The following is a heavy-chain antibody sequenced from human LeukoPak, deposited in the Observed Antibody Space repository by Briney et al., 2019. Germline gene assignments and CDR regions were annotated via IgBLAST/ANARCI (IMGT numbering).Heavy chain of an antibody. V-gene: IGHV3-23*01. CDR2: ISGGGETT. D-gene: IGHD4-17*01. J-gene: IGHJ4*02. CDR1: GFTFNNYA. CDR3: ARDYADYVGYFFFHY. Sequence: GGSLRLSCAASGFTFNNYAMNWVRQAPGKGLEWVSSISGGGETTYYADSAKGRFTISRDNSQNTLYLQMNSLRAEDTAVYYCARDYADYVGYFFFHYWGQGTLVTVSS.